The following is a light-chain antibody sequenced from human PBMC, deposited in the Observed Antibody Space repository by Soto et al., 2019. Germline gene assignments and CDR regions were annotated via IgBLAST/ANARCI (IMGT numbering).Light chain of an antibody. CDR1: SSNFGAGYD. Sequence: QSVLTQPPSVSGSPGQRVTISCTGSSSNFGAGYDVHWYQQLPGTAPKLLIYDNNSRPSGVPDRFSGSKSGTSASLAITGLQAEDEADYYCQSYDTSLSGAVFGGGTQLTVL. CDR2: DNN. J-gene: IGLJ3*02. CDR3: QSYDTSLSGAV. V-gene: IGLV1-40*01.